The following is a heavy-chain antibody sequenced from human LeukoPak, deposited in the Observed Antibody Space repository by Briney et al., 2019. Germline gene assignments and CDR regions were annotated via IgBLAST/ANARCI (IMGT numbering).Heavy chain of an antibody. Sequence: GGSLRLSCAASGFTFSSYGMHWVRQAPGKGLEWVAVISYDGSNKYYADSVKGRFTISRDNSKNTLYLQMNSLRAEDTAVYYCAKSGSITMIVVVDNWGQGTLVTVSS. CDR3: AKSGSITMIVVVDN. CDR1: GFTFSSYG. J-gene: IGHJ4*02. CDR2: ISYDGSNK. V-gene: IGHV3-30*18. D-gene: IGHD3-22*01.